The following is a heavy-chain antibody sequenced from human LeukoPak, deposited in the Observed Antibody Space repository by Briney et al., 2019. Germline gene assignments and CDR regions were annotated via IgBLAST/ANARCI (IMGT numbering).Heavy chain of an antibody. D-gene: IGHD5-12*01. Sequence: GGSLRLSCGASGFTFTSSAMSWVRQAPGKGLEWVSGIRGIGGTTYYADSVKGRFTISRDKSKNTLYLQMNTLRVDDTAVYFCAKGDMVATSLFDHWGQGTLVTVSS. V-gene: IGHV3-23*01. J-gene: IGHJ4*02. CDR1: GFTFTSSA. CDR3: AKGDMVATSLFDH. CDR2: IRGIGGTT.